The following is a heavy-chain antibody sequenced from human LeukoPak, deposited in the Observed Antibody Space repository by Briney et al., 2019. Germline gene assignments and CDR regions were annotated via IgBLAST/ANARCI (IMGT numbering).Heavy chain of an antibody. Sequence: SVKVSCKSSGGTFSSYAISWVRQAPGQGLEWMGGIIPIFGTANYAQKFQGRVTITADESTSTAYMELSSLRSEDTAVYYCARDHCGGDCYFFDYWGQGTLVTVSS. D-gene: IGHD2-21*02. CDR1: GGTFSSYA. CDR3: ARDHCGGDCYFFDY. J-gene: IGHJ4*02. V-gene: IGHV1-69*13. CDR2: IIPIFGTA.